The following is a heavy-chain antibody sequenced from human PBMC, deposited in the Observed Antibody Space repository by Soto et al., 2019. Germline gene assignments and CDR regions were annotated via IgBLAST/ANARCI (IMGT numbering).Heavy chain of an antibody. CDR1: GGSIRTYY. CDR3: ARDFDSSSWYRLDH. V-gene: IGHV4-4*07. CDR2: IYTSGTA. Sequence: SETLSLTCTVSGGSIRTYYWSWIRQPAGKGLEWIGRIYTSGTANYSPSLKGRVIMAVDTAKNQLSLKVTSVTAADTAVYYCARDFDSSSWYRLDHWGQGTLVTVSS. J-gene: IGHJ4*02. D-gene: IGHD6-13*01.